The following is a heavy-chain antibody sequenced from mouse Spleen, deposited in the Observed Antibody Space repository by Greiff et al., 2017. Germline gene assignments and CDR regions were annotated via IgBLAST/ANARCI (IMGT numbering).Heavy chain of an antibody. CDR2: IDPANGNT. V-gene: IGHV14-3*02. CDR3: ARDVYYYGSSYFDY. D-gene: IGHD1-1*01. J-gene: IGHJ2*01. CDR1: GFNIKDTY. Sequence: EVQLQQSGAELVKPGASVKLSCTASGFNIKDTYMHWVKQRPEQGLEWIGRIDPANGNTKYDPKFQGKATITADTSSNTAYLQLSSLTSEDTAVYYCARDVYYYGSSYFDYWGQGTTLTVSS.